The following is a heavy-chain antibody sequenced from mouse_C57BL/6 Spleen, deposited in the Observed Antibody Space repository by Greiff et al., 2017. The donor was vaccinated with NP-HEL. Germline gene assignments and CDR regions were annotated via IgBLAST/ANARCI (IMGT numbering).Heavy chain of an antibody. Sequence: EVQLQESGAELVKPGASVKLSCTASGFNIKDYYMHWVKQRTEQGLEWIGRIDPEDGETKYAPNFQGKATITADTSSNTAYLQLSSLTSEDTAVYYCARACNYDYAMYYWGQGTSVTVSS. CDR3: ARACNYDYAMYY. CDR1: GFNIKDYY. V-gene: IGHV14-2*01. J-gene: IGHJ4*01. CDR2: IDPEDGET. D-gene: IGHD2-1*01.